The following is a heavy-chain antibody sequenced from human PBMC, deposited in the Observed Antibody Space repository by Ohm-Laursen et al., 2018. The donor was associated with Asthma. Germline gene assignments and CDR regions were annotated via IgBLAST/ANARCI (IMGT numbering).Heavy chain of an antibody. J-gene: IGHJ4*02. CDR3: ARGSLMATNFDY. V-gene: IGHV4-30-4*01. CDR2: IYYSGST. CDR1: GGSISSSSYY. D-gene: IGHD5-24*01. Sequence: SQTLSLTCTVSGGSISSSSYYWSWIRQPPGKGLEWIGYIYYSGSTYYNPSLKSRVTISVDTSKNQFSLKLSSVTAADTAVYYCARGSLMATNFDYWGQGTLVTVSS.